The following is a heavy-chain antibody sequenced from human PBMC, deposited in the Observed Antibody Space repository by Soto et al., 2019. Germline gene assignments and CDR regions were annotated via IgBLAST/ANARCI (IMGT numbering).Heavy chain of an antibody. V-gene: IGHV3-9*01. CDR3: AKARGYSLRGFFDY. J-gene: IGHJ4*02. D-gene: IGHD5-18*01. CDR1: GFIFDDYA. Sequence: GGSLRLSCAASGFIFDDYAMHWVGQAPGKGLEWVSGISWNSGNMGYADSVKGRFTISRDYAKNSLYLQMNSLRAEDTALYYCAKARGYSLRGFFDYWGQGTLVTVSS. CDR2: ISWNSGNM.